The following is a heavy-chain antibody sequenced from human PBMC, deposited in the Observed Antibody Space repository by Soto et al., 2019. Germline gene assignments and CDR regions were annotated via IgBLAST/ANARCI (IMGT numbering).Heavy chain of an antibody. CDR1: GGSISSYY. CDR2: IYYSGST. V-gene: IGHV4-59*08. Sequence: SETLSLTCTVSGGSISSYYWSWIRQPPGKGLEWIGYIYYSGSTNYNPSLKSRVTISVDTSKNQFSLKLSSVTAADTAVYYCARISVNVRYFDYWGQGTLVTVSS. J-gene: IGHJ4*02. CDR3: ARISVNVRYFDY.